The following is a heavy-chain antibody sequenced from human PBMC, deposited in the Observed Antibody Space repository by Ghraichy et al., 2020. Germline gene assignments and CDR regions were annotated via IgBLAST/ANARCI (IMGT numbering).Heavy chain of an antibody. D-gene: IGHD2-21*02. CDR2: ISGSGGRT. J-gene: IGHJ4*02. CDR3: AKEMHIVVVTSISH. CDR1: GFTFSSYG. Sequence: SCGASGFTFSSYGMSWVRQAPGKGLEWVSVISGSGGRTYYADSVKGRFTISRDNSKNTLYLQMNSLRAEDTALYYCAKEMHIVVVTSISHWGQGTLVTVSS. V-gene: IGHV3-23*01.